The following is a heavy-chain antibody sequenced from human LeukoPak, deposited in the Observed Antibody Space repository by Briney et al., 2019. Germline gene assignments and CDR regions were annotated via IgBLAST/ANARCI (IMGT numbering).Heavy chain of an antibody. V-gene: IGHV3-30*18. D-gene: IGHD5-24*01. CDR2: ISYDGSNK. CDR1: GFTFSRYD. Sequence: PGRPLRLSCAASGFTFSRYDMHGVPQAPGKALECVAFISYDGSNKNYEDSVKGRFTISRDNSKNTLYLQMNSLRAEDTAVYYCAKDRVEMAIMARFDYWGQGNLVTVSS. J-gene: IGHJ4*02. CDR3: AKDRVEMAIMARFDY.